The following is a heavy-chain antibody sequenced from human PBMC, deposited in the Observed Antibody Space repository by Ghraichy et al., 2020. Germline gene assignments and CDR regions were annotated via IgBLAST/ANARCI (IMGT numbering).Heavy chain of an antibody. J-gene: IGHJ3*01. V-gene: IGHV3-23*01. CDR3: AKAGCSGGSCYSRDAFDV. CDR1: GFTFSSYA. D-gene: IGHD2-15*01. CDR2: INGNGGYT. Sequence: GGSLRLSCAASGFTFSSYAMSWVRQAPGKGLEWVSGINGNGGYTHYADSVKGRFTISRDTSKSTVYLQMNSLRAEDTAIYYCAKAGCSGGSCYSRDAFDVRGQGSMVTVSS.